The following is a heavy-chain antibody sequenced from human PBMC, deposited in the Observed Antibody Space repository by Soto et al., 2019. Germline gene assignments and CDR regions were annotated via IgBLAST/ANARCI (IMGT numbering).Heavy chain of an antibody. CDR2: IIPIFGTA. J-gene: IGHJ4*02. CDR3: ARGARFLEWLSFDH. CDR1: GDTFNRYA. D-gene: IGHD3-3*01. Sequence: QVQLEQSGAEVKTLGSSVKVSCKASGDTFNRYAISWVRQAPGQGLEWMGGIIPIFGTANYAPQFQDRVTITAYESTSTAYMELTILKSEDTAVYFCARGARFLEWLSFDHWGQGTLVTVSS. V-gene: IGHV1-69*12.